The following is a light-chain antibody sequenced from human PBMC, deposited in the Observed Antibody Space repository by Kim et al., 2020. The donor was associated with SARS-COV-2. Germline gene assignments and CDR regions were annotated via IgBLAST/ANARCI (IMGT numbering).Light chain of an antibody. CDR1: KLGDKY. CDR3: QAWDSSTGVV. J-gene: IGLJ2*01. V-gene: IGLV3-1*01. Sequence: VSPGQTASITCSGDKLGDKYASWYQQKPGQSPVLVIYQDSKRPSGIPERFSGSNSGNTATLTISGTQAMDEADYYCQAWDSSTGVVFGGGTQLTVL. CDR2: QDS.